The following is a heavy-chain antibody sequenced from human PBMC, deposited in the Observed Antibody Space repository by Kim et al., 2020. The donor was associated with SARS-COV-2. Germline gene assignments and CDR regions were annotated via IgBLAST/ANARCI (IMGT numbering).Heavy chain of an antibody. V-gene: IGHV3-23*01. J-gene: IGHJ4*02. CDR1: GFTFSSYA. D-gene: IGHD3-9*01. CDR3: AKDLILTGYGDSFFDY. CDR2: ISGSGGST. Sequence: GGSLRLSCAASGFTFSSYAMSWVRQAPGKGLEWVSAISGSGGSTYYADSVKGRFTISRDNSKNTLYLQMNSLRAEDTSVYYCAKDLILTGYGDSFFDYWGQGTPVTVSS.